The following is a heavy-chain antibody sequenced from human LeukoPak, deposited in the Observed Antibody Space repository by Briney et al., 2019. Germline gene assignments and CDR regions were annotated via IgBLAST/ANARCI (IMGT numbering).Heavy chain of an antibody. D-gene: IGHD2-15*01. Sequence: GGSLRLSCAASGFTFTNYAMSWVRQAPGKGLEWASGMSDRGVSTYYADSVKGRFTISSDNSKNTLYLQMNSLRAEDTAIYYCAKDCNGGNCYIDYWGQGTLVTVAS. CDR3: AKDCNGGNCYIDY. CDR2: MSDRGVST. V-gene: IGHV3-23*01. J-gene: IGHJ4*02. CDR1: GFTFTNYA.